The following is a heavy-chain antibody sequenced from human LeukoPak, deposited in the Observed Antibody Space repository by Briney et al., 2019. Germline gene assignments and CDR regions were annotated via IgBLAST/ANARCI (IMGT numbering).Heavy chain of an antibody. Sequence: PGRSLRLSCAASGFTFSSYGMHWARQAPGKGLEWVAVISYDGSNKYYADSVKGRFTISRDNSKNTLYLQMNSLRAEDTAVYYCAKAERRCSSTSCYLDYYYGMDVWGQGTTVTVSS. J-gene: IGHJ6*02. V-gene: IGHV3-30*18. D-gene: IGHD2-2*01. CDR2: ISYDGSNK. CDR3: AKAERRCSSTSCYLDYYYGMDV. CDR1: GFTFSSYG.